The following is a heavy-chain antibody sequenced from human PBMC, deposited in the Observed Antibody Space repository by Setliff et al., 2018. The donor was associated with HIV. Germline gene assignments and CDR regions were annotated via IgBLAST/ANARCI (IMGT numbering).Heavy chain of an antibody. V-gene: IGHV4-39*01. CDR3: ARRNYDILTGFYSGLG. D-gene: IGHD3-9*01. CDR2: IHYSGST. J-gene: IGHJ4*02. CDR1: GGSINRSRYY. Sequence: SETLSLTCTVSGGSINRSRYYWGWIRQPPGKGLEWIGSIHYSGSTYQNPSLKSRVTISVDTSKNQFSLKLSSVTAADTAVYYCARRNYDILTGFYSGLGWGQGTLVTVSS.